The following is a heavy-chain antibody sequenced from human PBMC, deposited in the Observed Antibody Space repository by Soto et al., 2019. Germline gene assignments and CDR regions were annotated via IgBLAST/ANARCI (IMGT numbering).Heavy chain of an antibody. CDR3: ELVVVAATDAFDI. Sequence: GASVKVSCKASGCTFTGYYMHWVRQAPGQGLEWMGWINPNSGGTNYAQKFQGRVTMTRDTSISTAYMELSRLRSDDTAVYYCELVVVAATDAFDIWGQGTMVTVSS. CDR2: INPNSGGT. CDR1: GCTFTGYY. J-gene: IGHJ3*02. V-gene: IGHV1-2*02. D-gene: IGHD2-15*01.